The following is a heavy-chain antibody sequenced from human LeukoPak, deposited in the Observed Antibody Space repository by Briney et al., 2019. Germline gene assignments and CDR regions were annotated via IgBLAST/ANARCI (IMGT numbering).Heavy chain of an antibody. J-gene: IGHJ6*03. V-gene: IGHV3-30*02. D-gene: IGHD3-10*01. CDR1: GFTFSSYW. Sequence: PGGSLRLSCAASGFTFSSYWMSWVRQAPGKGLEWVAFIRYNGNNQYYADSVKGRFTISRDNSKNTPYLQMNSLKGDDTAVYYCAKDSAFYYIDVWGKGTTVIISS. CDR3: AKDSAFYYIDV. CDR2: IRYNGNNQ.